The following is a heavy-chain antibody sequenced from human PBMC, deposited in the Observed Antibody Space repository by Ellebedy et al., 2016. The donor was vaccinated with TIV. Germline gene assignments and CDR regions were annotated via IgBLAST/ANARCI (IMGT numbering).Heavy chain of an antibody. V-gene: IGHV1-3*01. CDR1: GYSFSSYN. CDR2: IHAGTGNT. D-gene: IGHD3-16*01. CDR3: ARSTYADLDF. Sequence: ASVKVSXXASGYSFSSYNIHWVRQAPGQSPEWLGFIHAGTGNTKYSLKFQGTVTFSRETSANVAYMELTSLMSEDTAIYYCARSTYADLDFWGQGTLVTVSS. J-gene: IGHJ1*01.